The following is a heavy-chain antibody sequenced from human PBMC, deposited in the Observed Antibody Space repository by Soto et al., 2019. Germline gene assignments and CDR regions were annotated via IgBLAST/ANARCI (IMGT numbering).Heavy chain of an antibody. Sequence: ASVKVSCKVSGYTLTELSMHWVRQAPGKGLEWMGGFDPEDGATNYAQKFQGRVTITEDTSTGTAYMELSSLRSEDTAVYYCARSYGGYYYYGMDVWGQGTTVTVSS. J-gene: IGHJ6*02. V-gene: IGHV1-24*01. CDR1: GYTLTELS. CDR3: ARSYGGYYYYGMDV. D-gene: IGHD5-18*01. CDR2: FDPEDGAT.